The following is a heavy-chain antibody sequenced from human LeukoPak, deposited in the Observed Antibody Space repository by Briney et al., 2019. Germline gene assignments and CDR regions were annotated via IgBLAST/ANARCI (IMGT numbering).Heavy chain of an antibody. Sequence: SETLSLTCTVSGGSISSSSYYWGWIRQPPGKGLEWIGSIYYSGSTYYNSSLKSRVTISVDTSKNQFSLKLSSVTAADTAVYYCARGARGYYDSSGLAFDYWGQGTLVTVSS. D-gene: IGHD3-22*01. CDR3: ARGARGYYDSSGLAFDY. J-gene: IGHJ4*02. CDR2: IYYSGST. V-gene: IGHV4-39*07. CDR1: GGSISSSSYY.